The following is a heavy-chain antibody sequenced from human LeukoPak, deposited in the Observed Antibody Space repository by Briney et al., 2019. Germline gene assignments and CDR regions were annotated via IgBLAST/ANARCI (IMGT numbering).Heavy chain of an antibody. CDR3: ARAVRWDGDLDY. Sequence: GGSLRLSCAASGFTFSSYWMHWVRQAPGKGLVWVSRINGDGTRTNYADSVKGRFAISRDNAKNSLYLHMNSLKVEDTAVYYCARAVRWDGDLDYWGQGTLVTVSS. V-gene: IGHV3-74*01. CDR1: GFTFSSYW. J-gene: IGHJ4*02. D-gene: IGHD4-17*01. CDR2: INGDGTRT.